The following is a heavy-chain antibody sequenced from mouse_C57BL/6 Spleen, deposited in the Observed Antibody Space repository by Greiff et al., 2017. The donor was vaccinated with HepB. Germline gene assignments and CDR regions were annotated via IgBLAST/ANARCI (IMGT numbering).Heavy chain of an antibody. V-gene: IGHV1-9*01. CDR3: AGWGRTLFDY. CDR2: VLPGSGNT. CDR1: GYTFTGYW. Sequence: QVQLQQSGAELMKPGASVKLSCTATGYTFTGYWIEWVRQSPGHGLEWIGEVLPGSGNTNYNEKFKGKATLTAETSSNTAYMQLSGETAEDSALYYCAGWGRTLFDYWGQRTTLTVSS. J-gene: IGHJ2*01.